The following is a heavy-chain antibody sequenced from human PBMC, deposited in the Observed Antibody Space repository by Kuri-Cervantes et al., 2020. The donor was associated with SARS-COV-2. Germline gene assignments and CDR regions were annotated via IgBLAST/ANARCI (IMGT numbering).Heavy chain of an antibody. CDR2: INPNSGGT. J-gene: IGHJ5*02. CDR1: GYTFTGYY. CDR3: ARGRVAPAGILFNS. Sequence: ASVKVSCKASGYTFTGYYMHWVRQDPGQGLEWMGWINPNSGGTNYAQKFQGRVTMTRDTSISTAYMELSRLRSDDTAVYYCARGRVAPAGILFNSWGQGTLVTVSS. V-gene: IGHV1-2*02. D-gene: IGHD2-2*02.